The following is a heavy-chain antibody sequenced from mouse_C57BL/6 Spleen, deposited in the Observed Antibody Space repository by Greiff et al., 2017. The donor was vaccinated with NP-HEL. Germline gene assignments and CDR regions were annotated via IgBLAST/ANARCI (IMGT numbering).Heavy chain of an antibody. V-gene: IGHV1-50*01. CDR3: ARLGTTGFAY. J-gene: IGHJ3*01. CDR2: IDPSDSYT. D-gene: IGHD2-3*01. CDR1: GYTFTSYW. Sequence: VQLQQPGAELVKPGASVKLSCKASGYTFTSYWMQWVKQRPGQGLEWIGEIDPSDSYTNYNQKFKGKATLTVDTSSSTAYMQLSSLTSEDSAVYYCARLGTTGFAYWGQGTLVTVSA.